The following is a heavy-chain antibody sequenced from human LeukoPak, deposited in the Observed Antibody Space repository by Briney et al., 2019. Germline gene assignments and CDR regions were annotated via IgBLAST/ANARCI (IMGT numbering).Heavy chain of an antibody. CDR1: GFTFSSYE. Sequence: PGGSLSLSCVASGFTFSSYEMNWVRQAPGKGLEWVSYISSSGSTIYYADSVKGRFTISRDNAKNSLYLQMNSLRAEDTAVYYCAELGITMIGGVWGKGTTVTISS. CDR2: ISSSGSTI. J-gene: IGHJ6*04. CDR3: AELGITMIGGV. D-gene: IGHD3-10*02. V-gene: IGHV3-48*03.